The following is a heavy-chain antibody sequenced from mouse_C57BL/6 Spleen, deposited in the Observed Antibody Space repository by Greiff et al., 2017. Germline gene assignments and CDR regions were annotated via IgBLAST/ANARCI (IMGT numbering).Heavy chain of an antibody. CDR1: GYAFSSYW. J-gene: IGHJ1*03. D-gene: IGHD1-1*01. CDR3: ARRDYYGSSEYFDV. V-gene: IGHV1-80*01. CDR2: IYPGDGDT. Sequence: VQLQQSGAELVKPGASVKISCKASGYAFSSYWMNWVKQRPGKGLEWIGQIYPGDGDTNYNGKFKGKATLTADKSSSTAYMQLSSLTSEDSAVYFCARRDYYGSSEYFDVWGTGTTVTVSS.